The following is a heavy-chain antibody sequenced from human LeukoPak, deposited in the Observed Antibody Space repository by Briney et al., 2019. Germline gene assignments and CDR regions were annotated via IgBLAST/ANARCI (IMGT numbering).Heavy chain of an antibody. V-gene: IGHV4-4*02. CDR2: IYYSGNT. CDR3: ARGLPRVFDY. Sequence: SETLSLTCAVSGGSISSPNWWSWVRQPPGKGLEWIGEIYYSGNTNYNPSLRSRLTISLDRSKNQFSLKLSSVTAADTAVYYCARGLPRVFDYWGQGTLVTVSS. CDR1: GGSISSPNW. J-gene: IGHJ4*02.